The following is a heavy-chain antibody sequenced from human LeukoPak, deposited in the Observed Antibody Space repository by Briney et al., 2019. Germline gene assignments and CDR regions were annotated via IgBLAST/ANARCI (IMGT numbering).Heavy chain of an antibody. D-gene: IGHD3-3*01. CDR2: IYSGGST. CDR1: GFTVSSNS. V-gene: IGHV3-53*01. CDR3: ARVEESASFDP. J-gene: IGHJ5*02. Sequence: PGGSLRLSCTVSGFTVSSNSMSWVRQAPGKGLEWVSFIYSGGSTHYSDSVKGRFTISRDNSKNTLYLQMNSLRAEDTAVYYCARVEESASFDPWGQGTLVTVSS.